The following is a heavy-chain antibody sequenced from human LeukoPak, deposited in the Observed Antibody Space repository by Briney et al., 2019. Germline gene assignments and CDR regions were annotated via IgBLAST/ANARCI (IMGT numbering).Heavy chain of an antibody. CDR1: GGSISNGGYY. J-gene: IGHJ6*02. CDR3: ARGVKILSTLYYYYGMDV. V-gene: IGHV4-31*02. D-gene: IGHD2-8*02. CDR2: IYYSGST. Sequence: PSETLSLTCIVSGGSISNGGYYWSWIRQHPGKGLEWIGYIYYSGSTYYNPSLKSRVTISVDTSKNQFSLKLSSVTAADTAVYYCARGVKILSTLYYYYGMDVWGQGTTVTVSS.